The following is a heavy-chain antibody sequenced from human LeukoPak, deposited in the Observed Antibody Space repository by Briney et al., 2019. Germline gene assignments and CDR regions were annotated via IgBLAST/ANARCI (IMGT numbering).Heavy chain of an antibody. V-gene: IGHV1-69*05. CDR3: ARVYSSGWYVY. J-gene: IGHJ4*02. D-gene: IGHD6-19*01. CDR1: GYTFTGYY. Sequence: SVKVSCKASGYTFTGYYMHWVRQAPGQGLEWMGRIIPIFGTANYAQKFQGRVTITTDESTSTAYMELSSLRSEDTAVYYCARVYSSGWYVYWGQGTLVTVSS. CDR2: IIPIFGTA.